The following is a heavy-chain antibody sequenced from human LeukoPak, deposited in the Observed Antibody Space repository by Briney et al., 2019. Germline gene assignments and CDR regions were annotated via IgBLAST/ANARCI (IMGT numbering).Heavy chain of an antibody. CDR3: ARALAYYYESSGHFDY. Sequence: GGSLRLSCVASGFTFSSYEMHWVRQAPGKGLEWVSYISTSGSTFYYADSVKGRFTISRDNADNSLYLQLNSLRAEDTAVYYCARALAYYYESSGHFDYWGQGTLSPSPQ. D-gene: IGHD3-22*01. CDR2: ISTSGSTF. J-gene: IGHJ4*02. CDR1: GFTFSSYE. V-gene: IGHV3-48*03.